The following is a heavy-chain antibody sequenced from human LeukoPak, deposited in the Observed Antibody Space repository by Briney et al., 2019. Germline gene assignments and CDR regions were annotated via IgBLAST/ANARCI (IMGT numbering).Heavy chain of an antibody. CDR1: GFTFDDYG. D-gene: IGHD2-8*01. V-gene: IGHV3-20*04. J-gene: IGHJ4*02. Sequence: GGSLRLSCEASGFTFDDYGMSWDRQPLGKGLEWVSGINRNGGSTDYADSVKGRFTISRDNAKNSHFLQMNSLRVEDTALYYCARGFRNGPFDCWGQGTLVTVSS. CDR3: ARGFRNGPFDC. CDR2: INRNGGST.